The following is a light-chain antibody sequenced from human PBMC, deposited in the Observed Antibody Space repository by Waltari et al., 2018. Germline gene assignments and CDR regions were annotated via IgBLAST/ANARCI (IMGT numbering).Light chain of an antibody. J-gene: IGLJ1*01. V-gene: IGLV3-1*01. CDR2: QDS. Sequence: SYEMSQPPSVSVSPGQTATIPCSGDKLGDKYACWDQQKAEQSPVLVIYQDSRRPEGVPERISGTNSGIASTLTISGTQAMDEADYYCPAWYSGAAGVFGTGTNVTVL. CDR3: PAWYSGAAGV. CDR1: KLGDKY.